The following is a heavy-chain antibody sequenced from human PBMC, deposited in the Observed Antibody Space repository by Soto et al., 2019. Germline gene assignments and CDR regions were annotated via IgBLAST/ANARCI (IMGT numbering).Heavy chain of an antibody. CDR1: GFTVSSNY. J-gene: IGHJ6*02. CDR2: IYSGGST. CDR3: AREYSSGLYGMDV. D-gene: IGHD6-19*01. V-gene: IGHV3-66*01. Sequence: PGGSLRLSCAASGFTVSSNYMSWVRQAPGKGLEWVSVIYSGGSTYYADSVKGRFTISRDNSKNTLYLQMNSLRAEDTAVYYCAREYSSGLYGMDVWGQGTTVTVSS.